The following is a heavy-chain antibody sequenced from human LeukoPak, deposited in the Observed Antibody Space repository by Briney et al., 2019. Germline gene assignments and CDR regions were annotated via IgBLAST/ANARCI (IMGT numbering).Heavy chain of an antibody. V-gene: IGHV3-48*03. CDR2: ISSSGSTI. Sequence: GGSLRLSCAASGFTFSSYEMNWVRQGPGKGLEWVSYISSSGSTIYYADSVKGRFTVSRDNAKSSLYLQMNSLRAEDTAVYYCARKYCSSTSCLIDNWGQGTLVTVSS. D-gene: IGHD2-2*01. J-gene: IGHJ4*02. CDR3: ARKYCSSTSCLIDN. CDR1: GFTFSSYE.